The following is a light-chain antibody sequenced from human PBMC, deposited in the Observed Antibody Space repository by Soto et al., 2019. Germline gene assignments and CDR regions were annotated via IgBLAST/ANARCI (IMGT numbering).Light chain of an antibody. Sequence: IRVTMSPASVSAPVKDRVTSTCLAILHISNYLAWYQQKPGKIPNLLIYAASTLQAGFPSRFSGSGSGTDFTLTISSLQPEDVAAYYCQKYNSALLPFAVRIKVDI. CDR1: LHISNY. CDR3: QKYNSALLP. V-gene: IGKV1-27*01. J-gene: IGKJ4*01. CDR2: AAS.